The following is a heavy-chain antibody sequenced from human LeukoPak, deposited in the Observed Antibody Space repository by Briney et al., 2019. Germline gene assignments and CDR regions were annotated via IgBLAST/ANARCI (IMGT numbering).Heavy chain of an antibody. Sequence: GGSLRLSCAASGFTVSSNYMSWVRQAPGKGLEWVSVIYSGGSTYYADSVKGRFTISRDNSKNTLYLQMNSLRAEDTAVYYCAKARPPLVVPAALDYWGQGTLVTVSS. CDR1: GFTVSSNY. CDR2: IYSGGST. CDR3: AKARPPLVVPAALDY. D-gene: IGHD2-2*01. J-gene: IGHJ4*02. V-gene: IGHV3-53*01.